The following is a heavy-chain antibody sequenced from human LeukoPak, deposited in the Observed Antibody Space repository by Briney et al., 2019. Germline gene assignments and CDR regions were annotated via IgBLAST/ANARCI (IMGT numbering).Heavy chain of an antibody. CDR2: ISRAGDRT. CDR1: GFIFSSYD. J-gene: IGHJ3*01. V-gene: IGHV3-23*01. Sequence: GGSLRLSCVGSGFIFSSYDMGLVRQAPGKGLEWVSSISRAGDRTYYEDSVKGRFTISRDNSRNTMYLQMNSLRAEDTAVYYCARGESFAFDVWGQGTMVTVSS. CDR3: ARGESFAFDV.